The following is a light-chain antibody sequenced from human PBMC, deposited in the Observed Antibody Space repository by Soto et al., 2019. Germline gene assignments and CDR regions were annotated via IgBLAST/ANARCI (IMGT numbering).Light chain of an antibody. Sequence: DIVMTQSPLSLPVTPGEPASISCRSTERLLHSNGNNYLDWYLQKPGQSPQLLIYLGSNRASGVPDRFSGSGSGTDFTLKISRVEAEDVGVYYCMQALQPPPTFGQGTKVEIK. V-gene: IGKV2-28*01. CDR1: ERLLHSNGNNY. CDR3: MQALQPPPT. CDR2: LGS. J-gene: IGKJ1*01.